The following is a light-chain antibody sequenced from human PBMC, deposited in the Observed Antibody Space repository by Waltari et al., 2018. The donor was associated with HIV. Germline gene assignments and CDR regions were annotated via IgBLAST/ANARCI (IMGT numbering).Light chain of an antibody. CDR3: QQYGSSPYT. CDR1: QSVSSSY. J-gene: IGKJ2*01. V-gene: IGKV3-20*01. Sequence: EIVLTQSPGTLSLSPGERATLSCRASQSVSSSYLAWYQQKPGQAPRLLIYGASSRATGITDRFSGSESGTDFTLTITRLEPEDFAVYYCQQYGSSPYTFGQGTRLEIK. CDR2: GAS.